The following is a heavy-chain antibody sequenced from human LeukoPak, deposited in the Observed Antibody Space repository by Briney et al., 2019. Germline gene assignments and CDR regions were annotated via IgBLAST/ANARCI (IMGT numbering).Heavy chain of an antibody. CDR2: ISYSGST. CDR3: ARRVAAAGSEVFDY. CDR1: GGSISNYY. Sequence: SETLSLTCTVSGGSISNYYWNWVRQPPGKGLEWIGYISYSGSTNSNPSLKSRVTISVDTSKNQFSLRLSSVTAADTAVYYCARRVAAAGSEVFDYWGQGTLVTVSS. J-gene: IGHJ4*02. D-gene: IGHD6-13*01. V-gene: IGHV4-59*12.